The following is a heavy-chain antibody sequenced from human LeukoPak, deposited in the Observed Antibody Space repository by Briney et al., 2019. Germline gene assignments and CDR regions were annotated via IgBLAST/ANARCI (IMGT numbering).Heavy chain of an antibody. J-gene: IGHJ4*02. CDR3: ARGPNTMDYYDSSGHDY. Sequence: ASVKVSCKASGYTFTSYDINWVRQAPGQGFEWMGWISAYNGNTNYAQKLQGRVTMTTDTSTSTAYMELRSLRSDDTAVYYCARGPNTMDYYDSSGHDYWGQGTLVTVSS. CDR1: GYTFTSYD. V-gene: IGHV1-18*01. D-gene: IGHD3-22*01. CDR2: ISAYNGNT.